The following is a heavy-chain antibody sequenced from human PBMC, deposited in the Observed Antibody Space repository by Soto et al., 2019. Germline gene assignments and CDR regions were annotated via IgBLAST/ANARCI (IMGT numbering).Heavy chain of an antibody. D-gene: IGHD1-1*01. Sequence: SETLSLTCTVSGGSISSGDYYWSWIRQHPGKGLEWIGYIYYSGSTYYNPSLKSRVTISVDTSKNQFSLKLSSVTAADTAVYYCARAPRDGYNYAYPLIDYWGQGTLVTVSS. CDR1: GGSISSGDYY. CDR3: ARAPRDGYNYAYPLIDY. CDR2: IYYSGST. J-gene: IGHJ4*02. V-gene: IGHV4-30-4*01.